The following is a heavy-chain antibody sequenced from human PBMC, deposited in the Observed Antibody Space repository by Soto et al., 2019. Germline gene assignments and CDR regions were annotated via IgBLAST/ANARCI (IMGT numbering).Heavy chain of an antibody. D-gene: IGHD5-18*01. Sequence: QVQLVQSGAEVRKPGSSVQVSCKASGGTFYTYTFSWVRQAPGQGLEWMGSITPLFPTTNYAERFQGRLPVAADGPTNTAYMELNSLTSEDTAVYYCARIPRYSFPTSDDLDSWGQGTLVTVSS. J-gene: IGHJ4*02. CDR2: ITPLFPTT. CDR3: ARIPRYSFPTSDDLDS. V-gene: IGHV1-69*15. CDR1: GGTFYTYT.